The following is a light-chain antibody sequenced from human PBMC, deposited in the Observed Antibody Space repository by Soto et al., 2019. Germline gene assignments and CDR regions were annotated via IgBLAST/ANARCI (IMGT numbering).Light chain of an antibody. V-gene: IGKV3-15*01. Sequence: EMVMTQSPATLSVSPGERATLSCRASQSVSSNSAWYQQKPGQAPRLLIYGASTRATGIPARFSGSGSGTEFTLTISSLQSEDFAVYYCQQYNNWPWTFGQGTKVDIK. CDR1: QSVSSN. J-gene: IGKJ1*01. CDR3: QQYNNWPWT. CDR2: GAS.